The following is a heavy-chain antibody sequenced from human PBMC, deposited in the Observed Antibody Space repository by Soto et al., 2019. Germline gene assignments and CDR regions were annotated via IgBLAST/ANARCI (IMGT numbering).Heavy chain of an antibody. CDR2: SHHSGDT. Sequence: QVELQESGPGLVKPSQTLSLTCTVTGGPFPNGGYYWSGIRQEPGKGLEWIGYSHHSGDTSYNPSLRSRVTISTDTSKTQFSLRLRSVTSADTAVYYCARGDSQVSSVFDYWGQGMLVTVSS. D-gene: IGHD3-16*01. V-gene: IGHV4-31*03. CDR1: GGPFPNGGYY. CDR3: ARGDSQVSSVFDY. J-gene: IGHJ4*02.